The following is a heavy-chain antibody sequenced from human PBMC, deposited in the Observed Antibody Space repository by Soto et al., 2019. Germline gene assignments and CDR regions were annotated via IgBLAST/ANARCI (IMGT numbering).Heavy chain of an antibody. CDR2: FDPEDGET. CDR3: ATMSITMVRAPLRGGWFDP. CDR1: GYTLTELS. Sequence: ASVKVSCTVSGYTLTELSMHWVRQAPGKGLEWMGGFDPEDGETIYAQKFQGRVTMTEDTSTDTAYMELSSLRSEDTAVYYCATMSITMVRAPLRGGWFDPWGQGTLVTVSS. V-gene: IGHV1-24*01. D-gene: IGHD3-10*01. J-gene: IGHJ5*02.